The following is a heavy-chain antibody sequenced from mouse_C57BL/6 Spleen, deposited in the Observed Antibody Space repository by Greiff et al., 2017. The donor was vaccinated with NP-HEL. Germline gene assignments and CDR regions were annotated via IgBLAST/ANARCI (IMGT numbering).Heavy chain of an antibody. V-gene: IGHV1-61*01. J-gene: IGHJ4*01. CDR2: IYPSDSET. D-gene: IGHD1-1*01. CDR1: GYTFTSYW. Sequence: QVQLKQPGAELVRPGSSVKLSCKASGYTFTSYWMDWVKQRPGQGLEWIGNIYPSDSETHYNQKFKDKATLTVDKSSSTAYMQLSSLTSEDSAVYYCARWGTTVVADYAMDYWGQGTSVTVSS. CDR3: ARWGTTVVADYAMDY.